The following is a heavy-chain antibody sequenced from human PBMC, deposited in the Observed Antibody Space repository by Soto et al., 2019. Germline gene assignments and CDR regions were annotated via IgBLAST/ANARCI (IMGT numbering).Heavy chain of an antibody. Sequence: GESLKISCKGSGYSFTSYWIGWVRQMPGKGLEWMGIIYPGDSATRYSPSFQGQVTISADKSISTAYLPWSSLKASDPAMYDCARHGKISFCSGGSGYYPPNYYYYGMDVWGQGTTVTVSS. D-gene: IGHD2-15*01. V-gene: IGHV5-51*01. J-gene: IGHJ6*02. CDR1: GYSFTSYW. CDR3: ARHGKISFCSGGSGYYPPNYYYYGMDV. CDR2: IYPGDSAT.